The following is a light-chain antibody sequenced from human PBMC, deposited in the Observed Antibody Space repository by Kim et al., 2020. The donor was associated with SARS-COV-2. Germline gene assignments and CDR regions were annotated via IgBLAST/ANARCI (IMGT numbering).Light chain of an antibody. CDR2: DAS. Sequence: SLAPAAMATLSRTASQSRGPHLAWYQQTPGQAPRLLIYDASHRATGIPARVSGSGAGTDLTLTISSLEPEDFAVYYCQHRANLWTFGQGTKVDIK. V-gene: IGKV3-11*01. CDR1: QSRGPH. CDR3: QHRANLWT. J-gene: IGKJ1*01.